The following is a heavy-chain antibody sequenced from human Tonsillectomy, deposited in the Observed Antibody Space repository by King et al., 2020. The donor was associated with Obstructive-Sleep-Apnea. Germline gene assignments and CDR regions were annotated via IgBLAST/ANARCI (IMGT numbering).Heavy chain of an antibody. CDR1: GFTFSSYW. CDR3: ARVGGSNDMDV. V-gene: IGHV3-74*01. CDR2: SNSDGSST. J-gene: IGHJ6*02. Sequence: VQLVESGGGLVQPGGSLRLSCAASGFTFSSYWMHWVRQAPGKGLVWVSRSNSDGSSTTYADSVKGRFTISRDNAKNTLYLQMNSLRAEDTALYYCARVGGSNDMDVWGQGTTVTVSS. D-gene: IGHD3-16*01.